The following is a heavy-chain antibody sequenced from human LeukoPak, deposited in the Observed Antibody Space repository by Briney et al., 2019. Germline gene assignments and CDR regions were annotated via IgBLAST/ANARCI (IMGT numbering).Heavy chain of an antibody. CDR3: ARDPLGYSSSWTFDY. CDR2: ISYDGSNK. J-gene: IGHJ4*02. D-gene: IGHD6-13*01. CDR1: GFTFSSYA. V-gene: IGHV3-30*04. Sequence: GGSLRFSCAASGFTFSSYAMHWVRQAPGKGLEWVAVISYDGSNKYYADSVKGRFTISRDNSKNTLYLQMNSLRAEDTAVYYCARDPLGYSSSWTFDYWGQGTLVTVSS.